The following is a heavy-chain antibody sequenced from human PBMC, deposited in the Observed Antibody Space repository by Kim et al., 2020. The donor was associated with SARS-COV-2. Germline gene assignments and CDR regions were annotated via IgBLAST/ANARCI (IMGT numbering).Heavy chain of an antibody. CDR2: IKQDGSEK. CDR3: ARVWGGGYVWFDL. J-gene: IGHJ2*01. CDR1: GFTFSSYW. Sequence: GGSLRLSCAASGFTFSSYWMSWVRQAPGKGLEWVANIKQDGSEKYYVDSVKGRFTISRDNAKNSLYLQMNSLRAEDTAVYYCARVWGGGYVWFDLWGRGTLVTVSS. D-gene: IGHD3-16*01. V-gene: IGHV3-7*03.